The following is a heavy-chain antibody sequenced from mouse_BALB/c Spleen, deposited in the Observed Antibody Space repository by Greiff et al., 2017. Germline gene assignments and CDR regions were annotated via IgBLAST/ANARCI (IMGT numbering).Heavy chain of an antibody. CDR2: ISYSGST. D-gene: IGHD2-4*01. Sequence: EVKVEESGPGLVKPSQSLSLTCTVTGYSITSDYAWNWILQFPGNKLEWMGYISYSGSTSYNPSLKSRISITRDTSKNQFFLQLNSVTTEDTATYYCANDYGAWFAYWGQGTLVTVSA. J-gene: IGHJ3*01. CDR1: GYSITSDYA. CDR3: ANDYGAWFAY. V-gene: IGHV3-2*02.